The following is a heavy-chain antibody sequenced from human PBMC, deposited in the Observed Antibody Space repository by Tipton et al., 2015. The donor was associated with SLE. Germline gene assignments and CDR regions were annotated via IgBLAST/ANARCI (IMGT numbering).Heavy chain of an antibody. CDR3: AKAAEVFDY. CDR1: GFTFSNYA. V-gene: IGHV3-23*01. J-gene: IGHJ4*02. CDR2: VTTSGTTT. Sequence: SLRLSCVASGFTFSNYAKTWVRQAPGKGLEWVSTVTTSGTTTYYADSVRGRFTISRDDSKNTVYLHMTSLRAEDTAVYYCAKAAEVFDYWGQGTLVTVSS.